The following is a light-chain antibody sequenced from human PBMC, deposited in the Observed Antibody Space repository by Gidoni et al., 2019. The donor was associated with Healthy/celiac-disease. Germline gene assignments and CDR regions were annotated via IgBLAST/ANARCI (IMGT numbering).Light chain of an antibody. V-gene: IGLV2-11*01. CDR3: CSYAGTYNI. J-gene: IGLJ2*01. CDR2: DVN. CDR1: NSDFSGYQY. Sequence: QTALTQPRSLSGSPGQSITISCVGIGANSDFSGYQYVSWYQQHPGKAPKLIIYDVNRRPSGVPGRFSASKSDNTASLTISGLQSEDEADYFCCSYAGTYNIFGAGTNVTVL.